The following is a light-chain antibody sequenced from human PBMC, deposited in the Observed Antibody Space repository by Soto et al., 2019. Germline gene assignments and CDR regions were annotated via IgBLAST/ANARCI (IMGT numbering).Light chain of an antibody. CDR1: SSNIGAGYD. V-gene: IGLV1-40*01. CDR2: GNN. CDR3: CTEAGSYRV. J-gene: IGLJ1*01. Sequence: QSVLTQPPSVSGAPGQRVTISCTGRSSNIGAGYDVHWYQQLPGTAPKLLIYGNNNRPSGVPDRFSGSKSGTSASLAITGLQAEDEADYYCCTEAGSYRVFGIGTKVTVL.